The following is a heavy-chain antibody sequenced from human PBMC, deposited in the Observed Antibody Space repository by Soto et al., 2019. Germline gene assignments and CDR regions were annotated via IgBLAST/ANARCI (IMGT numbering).Heavy chain of an antibody. CDR3: AALEYYYDSSGISAN. V-gene: IGHV1-58*01. D-gene: IGHD3-22*01. CDR1: GFTFTSSA. J-gene: IGHJ4*02. Sequence: GASVKVSCKASGFTFTSSAVQWVRQARGQRLEWIGWIVVGSGNTNYAQKFQERVTITRDMSTSTAYMELSSLRSEDTAVYYCAALEYYYDSSGISANWGQGTLVTVSS. CDR2: IVVGSGNT.